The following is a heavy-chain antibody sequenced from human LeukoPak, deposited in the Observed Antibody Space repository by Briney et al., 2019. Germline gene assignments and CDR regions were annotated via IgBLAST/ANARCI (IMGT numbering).Heavy chain of an antibody. J-gene: IGHJ4*02. V-gene: IGHV3-30*18. Sequence: PGGSVRLSCAASGFTFSSYGMYWVGQAPGKGLEWVAVISFDGSNKYYADSVRGRFTVSRDNSKDTLYLQMNSLRAEDTAVYYCAKDEIGAVAGLLDYWGEGILVTVSS. D-gene: IGHD6-19*01. CDR1: GFTFSSYG. CDR2: ISFDGSNK. CDR3: AKDEIGAVAGLLDY.